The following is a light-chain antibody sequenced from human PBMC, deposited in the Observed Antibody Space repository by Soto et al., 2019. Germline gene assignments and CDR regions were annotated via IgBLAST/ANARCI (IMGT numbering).Light chain of an antibody. CDR1: QDIRNY. V-gene: IGKV1-33*01. CDR3: HQYDSLPPT. J-gene: IGKJ4*01. CDR2: DAS. Sequence: DLQMTQSPSSLSASVGDRVTITCQASQDIRNYLNWYQQDPGKAPKLLIYDASNLETGVPSRFTGSGFGTDFTFTISSLQPEDFSTYYCHQYDSLPPTFGGGTKVEIK.